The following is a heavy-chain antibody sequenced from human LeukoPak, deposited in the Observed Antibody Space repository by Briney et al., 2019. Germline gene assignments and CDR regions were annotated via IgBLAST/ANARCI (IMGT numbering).Heavy chain of an antibody. D-gene: IGHD2-8*01. CDR3: ASLARSDTTNFYSLYY. V-gene: IGHV4-4*09. CDR2: IHTSGST. J-gene: IGHJ4*02. Sequence: SETLSLTCSVSGGSINNHYWGWIRQPPGKGLEWIGYIHTSGSTSYKSSLKSRVTMSVDTSKNQFSLKLTSVTAADTAVYYCASLARSDTTNFYSLYYWGRGTLVTVSS. CDR1: GGSINNHY.